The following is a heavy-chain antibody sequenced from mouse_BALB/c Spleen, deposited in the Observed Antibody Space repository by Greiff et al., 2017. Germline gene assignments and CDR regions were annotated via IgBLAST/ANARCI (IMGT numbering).Heavy chain of an antibody. CDR1: GFSLTGYG. D-gene: IGHD2-3*01. J-gene: IGHJ4*01. CDR3: AREGGYDPYAMDY. CDR2: IWGDGST. V-gene: IGHV2-6-7*01. Sequence: VKLMESGPGLVAPSQSLSITCTVSGFSLTGYGVNWVRQPPGKGLEWLGMIWGDGSTDYNSALKSRLSISKDNSKSQVFLKMNSLQTDDTARYYCAREGGYDPYAMDYWGQGTSVTVSS.